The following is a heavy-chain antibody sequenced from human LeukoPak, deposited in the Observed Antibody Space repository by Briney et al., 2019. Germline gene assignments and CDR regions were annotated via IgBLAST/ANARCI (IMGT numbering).Heavy chain of an antibody. V-gene: IGHV3-7*01. CDR2: MKQDGSEK. CDR1: GLTFSSYW. CDR3: ARRESGMDL. D-gene: IGHD1-14*01. J-gene: IGHJ5*02. Sequence: GGSLRLSCAASGLTFSSYWMSWVRQAPGKGLEWVANMKQDGSEKYYLDSVKGRFTISRDNAKNSLYLQMNSLRAEDTAVYYCARRESGMDLWGQGTLVTVST.